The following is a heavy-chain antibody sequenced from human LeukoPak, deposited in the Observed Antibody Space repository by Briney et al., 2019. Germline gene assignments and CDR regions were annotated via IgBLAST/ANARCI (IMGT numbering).Heavy chain of an antibody. Sequence: GGSLRLSCAASGFTFSKYALVWVRQAPGKGLEWVSASSSGGSNPLYADAVKGRFTISRDNSKNTLYLQMNSLRAEDTAVYYCGRDPNGDYVGAFEFRGRGTMVIVSS. CDR1: GFTFSKYA. D-gene: IGHD4-17*01. V-gene: IGHV3-23*01. CDR2: SSSGGSNP. CDR3: GRDPNGDYVGAFEF. J-gene: IGHJ3*01.